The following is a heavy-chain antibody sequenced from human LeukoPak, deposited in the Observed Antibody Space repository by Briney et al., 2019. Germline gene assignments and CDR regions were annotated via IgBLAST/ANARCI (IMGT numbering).Heavy chain of an antibody. Sequence: GGSLRLSCAASGFTFSSYAMSWVRPAPGKGLEWVSAISGSGGSTYYADFVKGRFTISRDNSKNTLYLQMNSLRAEDTAVYYCAKDTRYSSSWYFDYWGEGTLVTVSS. D-gene: IGHD6-13*01. CDR3: AKDTRYSSSWYFDY. V-gene: IGHV3-23*01. J-gene: IGHJ4*02. CDR1: GFTFSSYA. CDR2: ISGSGGST.